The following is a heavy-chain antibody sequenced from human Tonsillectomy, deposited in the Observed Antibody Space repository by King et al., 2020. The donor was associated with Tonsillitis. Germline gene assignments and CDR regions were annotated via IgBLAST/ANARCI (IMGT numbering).Heavy chain of an antibody. CDR1: GFTFSGYA. V-gene: IGHV3-64D*06. Sequence: VQLVESGGGLVQPGGSLRLSVSASGFTFSGYAMHWVRQAPGKGLEFVSAISSIGIITHYADSGKGRFTISSDNSENTLYPQMSSLRAEDTAVYYCVKSSNWNYLGYFDCWGQGTLVTVSS. D-gene: IGHD1-7*01. J-gene: IGHJ4*02. CDR3: VKSSNWNYLGYFDC. CDR2: ISSIGIIT.